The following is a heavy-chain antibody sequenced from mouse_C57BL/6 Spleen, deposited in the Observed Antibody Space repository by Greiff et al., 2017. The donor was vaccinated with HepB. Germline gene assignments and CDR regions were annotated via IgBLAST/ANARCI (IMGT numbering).Heavy chain of an antibody. V-gene: IGHV5-16*01. J-gene: IGHJ1*03. CDR2: INYDGSST. CDR1: GFTFSDYY. CDR3: ARRATDWYFDV. Sequence: EVQRVESEGGLVQPGSSMKLSCTASGFTFSDYYMAWVRQVPEKGLEWVANINYDGSSTYYLDSLKSRFIISRDNAKNILYLQMSSLKSEDTATYYCARRATDWYFDVWGTGTTVTVSS. D-gene: IGHD3-1*01.